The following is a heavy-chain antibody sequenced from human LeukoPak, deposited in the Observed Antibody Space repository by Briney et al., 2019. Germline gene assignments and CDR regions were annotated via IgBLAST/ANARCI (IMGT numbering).Heavy chain of an antibody. Sequence: GGSLRLSCAGSGFTFSSYAMTWVRQAAGKGLGWVAFISYDESNEYYADSVQGRFTISRDKSKNTLYLQMNSLRAEDTAIYYCARDISGYYEFDYWGQGTLVTVSS. CDR3: ARDISGYYEFDY. D-gene: IGHD3-22*01. V-gene: IGHV3-30-3*01. CDR1: GFTFSSYA. J-gene: IGHJ4*02. CDR2: ISYDESNE.